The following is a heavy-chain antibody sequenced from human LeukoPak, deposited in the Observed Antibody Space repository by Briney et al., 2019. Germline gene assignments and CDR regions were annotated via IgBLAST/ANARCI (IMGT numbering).Heavy chain of an antibody. D-gene: IGHD3-10*01. Sequence: PGGSLRLSCAASGFTFSSYWMHWVRQAPGKGLVWVSHINADGGSTSYADSVKGRFTISRDNAKNTLYLHMNSLRAEDTAVYYCARLYASGSSDCWGQGTLVTVSS. CDR2: INADGGST. J-gene: IGHJ4*02. CDR1: GFTFSSYW. V-gene: IGHV3-74*01. CDR3: ARLYASGSSDC.